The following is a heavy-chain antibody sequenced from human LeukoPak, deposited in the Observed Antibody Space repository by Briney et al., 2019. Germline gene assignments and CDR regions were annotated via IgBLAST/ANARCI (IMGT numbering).Heavy chain of an antibody. V-gene: IGHV3-11*01. Sequence: GGSLRLSCVASGFTFSSYAMSWIRQAPGKGLEWVSYISSSGSTIYYADSVKGRFTISRDNAKNSLYLQMNSLRAEDTAVYYCARCYYDSSGYYYYDYWGQGTLVTVSS. CDR2: ISSSGSTI. CDR1: GFTFSSYA. D-gene: IGHD3-22*01. CDR3: ARCYYDSSGYYYYDY. J-gene: IGHJ4*02.